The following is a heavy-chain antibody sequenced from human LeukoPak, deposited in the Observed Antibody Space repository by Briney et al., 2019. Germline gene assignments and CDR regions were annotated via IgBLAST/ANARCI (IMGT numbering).Heavy chain of an antibody. CDR3: ARGYYDSSAYYSADY. J-gene: IGHJ4*02. CDR2: INPNTGDT. Sequence: ASVKVSCKASGYTFTSYEINWVRQAPGQGLEWMGWINPNTGDTNYAQKFQGRVTMTRDTSISTAYMELTRLRSDDTAVYYCARGYYDSSAYYSADYWGQGTLVTVSS. D-gene: IGHD3-22*01. V-gene: IGHV1-2*02. CDR1: GYTFTSYE.